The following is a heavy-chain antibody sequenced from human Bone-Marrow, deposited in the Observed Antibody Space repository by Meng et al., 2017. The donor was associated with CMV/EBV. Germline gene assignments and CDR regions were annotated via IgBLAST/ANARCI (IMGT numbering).Heavy chain of an antibody. CDR3: ARISSSDYDFWSGYYIGAYYYYGMDV. J-gene: IGHJ6*01. CDR2: IYYSGST. D-gene: IGHD3-3*01. Sequence: SETLSLTCTVSGGPISSYYWSWIRQPPGKGLEWIGYIYYSGSTNYNPSLKSRVTISVDTSKNQFSLKLSSVTAADTAVYYCARISSSDYDFWSGYYIGAYYYYGMDVWGQGTTVTGSS. CDR1: GGPISSYY. V-gene: IGHV4-59*08.